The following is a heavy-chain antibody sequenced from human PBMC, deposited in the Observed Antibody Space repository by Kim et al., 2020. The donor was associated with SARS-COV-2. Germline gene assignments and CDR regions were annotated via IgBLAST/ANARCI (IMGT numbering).Heavy chain of an antibody. J-gene: IGHJ4*01. CDR2: ISYDGSNK. V-gene: IGHV3-30*04. Sequence: GGSLRLSCAASGFTFSSYAMHWVRQAPGKGLEWVAVISYDGSNKYYADSVKGRFTISRDNSKNTLYLQMNSLRAEDTAVYYCASAGGVGRAARPFIDYWG. CDR1: GFTFSSYA. D-gene: IGHD6-6*01. CDR3: ASAGGVGRAARPFIDY.